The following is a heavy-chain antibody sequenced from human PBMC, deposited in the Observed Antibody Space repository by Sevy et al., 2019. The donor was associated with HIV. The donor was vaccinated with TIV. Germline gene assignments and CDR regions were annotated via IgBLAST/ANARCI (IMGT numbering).Heavy chain of an antibody. D-gene: IGHD3-22*01. J-gene: IGHJ5*02. CDR1: GFTFSSYE. CDR3: LRSGGAYDAGFDP. CDR2: ISTSGKST. V-gene: IGHV3-48*03. Sequence: GSLRLSCVASGFTFSSYEMNWVRQAPGKGLEWVSKISTSGKSTVYADSVEGRVTISRDNTKNSVFLETNNLRVEDTAVYYCLRSGGAYDAGFDPWGQGTLVTVSS.